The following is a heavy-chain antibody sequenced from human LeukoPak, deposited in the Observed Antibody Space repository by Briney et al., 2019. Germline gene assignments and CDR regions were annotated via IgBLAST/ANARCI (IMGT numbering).Heavy chain of an antibody. CDR1: GFTFDDHG. J-gene: IGHJ4*02. CDR2: INWNGGGT. Sequence: PGGSLRLSCAVSGFTFDDHGMSWVRQAPGKGLEWVSGINWNGGGTGYADSVKGRFTISRDNAKNSLYLQMNSLRAEDTALYYCARGSGGVVVTDFDYWGQGTLVTVSS. V-gene: IGHV3-20*04. D-gene: IGHD2-15*01. CDR3: ARGSGGVVVTDFDY.